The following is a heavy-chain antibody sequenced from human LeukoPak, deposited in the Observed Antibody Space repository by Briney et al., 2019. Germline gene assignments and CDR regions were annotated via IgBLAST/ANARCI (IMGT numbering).Heavy chain of an antibody. CDR1: GGSFSGYY. D-gene: IGHD1-26*01. CDR3: ARGRRSYTAVFDY. CDR2: INHSGST. Sequence: SETLSLTCAVYGGSFSGYYWSWIRQPPGKGLEWIGEINHSGSTNYNPSLKSRVTISVDTSKNQFSLKLSSVAAADTAVYYCARGRRSYTAVFDYWGQGTLVTVSS. J-gene: IGHJ4*02. V-gene: IGHV4-34*01.